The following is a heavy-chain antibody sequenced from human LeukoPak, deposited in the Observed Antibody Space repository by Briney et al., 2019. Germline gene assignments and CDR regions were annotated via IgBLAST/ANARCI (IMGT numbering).Heavy chain of an antibody. CDR3: ARGRTRVDYMVRGALDV. D-gene: IGHD3-10*01. CDR1: GFTFSNAW. CDR2: ISSTDSTI. V-gene: IGHV3-11*04. Sequence: PGGSLRLSCAASGFTFSNAWMTWIRQVPGKGLEWLSYISSTDSTIYYANSVKGRFTISRDNAKNALYLQMNSLRVEDTAIYYCARGRTRVDYMVRGALDVWGKGTTVTVSS. J-gene: IGHJ6*04.